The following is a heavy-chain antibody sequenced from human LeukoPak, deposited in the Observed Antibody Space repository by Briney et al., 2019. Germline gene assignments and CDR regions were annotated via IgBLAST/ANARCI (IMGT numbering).Heavy chain of an antibody. CDR2: IYHSGST. D-gene: IGHD1-26*01. CDR1: GGSISSGGYY. CDR3: AREIAGASD. V-gene: IGHV4-30-2*01. Sequence: SETLSLTCTVSGGSISSGGYYWSWIRQPPGKGLEWIGYIYHSGSTYYNPSLKSRVTISVDRSKNQFSLKLSSVTAADTAVYYCAREIAGASDWGQGTLVTVSS. J-gene: IGHJ4*02.